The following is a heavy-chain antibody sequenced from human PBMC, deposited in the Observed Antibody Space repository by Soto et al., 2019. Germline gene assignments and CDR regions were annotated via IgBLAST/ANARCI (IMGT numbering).Heavy chain of an antibody. CDR2: IRSKANSYAT. D-gene: IGHD3-3*01. Sequence: PGGSLRLSCAASGFTFIGSAMHWVLQASWKGLEWVGRIRSKANSYATAYAASVKGRFTISRDDSKNTAYLQMNSLKTEDTAVYYCTRHDHLAERARLPEDYDFWSGEDSPNYYYYYMDVWGKGPTVTVSS. J-gene: IGHJ6*03. CDR1: GFTFIGSA. V-gene: IGHV3-73*01. CDR3: TRHDHLAERARLPEDYDFWSGEDSPNYYYYYMDV.